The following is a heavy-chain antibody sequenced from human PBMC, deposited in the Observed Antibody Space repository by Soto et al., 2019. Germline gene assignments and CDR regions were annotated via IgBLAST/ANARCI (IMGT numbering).Heavy chain of an antibody. D-gene: IGHD3-10*01. CDR3: SSVDPGETSPFDH. Sequence: ASVKVSCKASGYTFTNYAIHWVRQAPGQRLEWMGWINAGNGKTKYSQSFQGRVTMTRDTSTSTVYMEVSSLRSEDTAVYYCSSVDPGETSPFDHWGQGTLVTVSS. CDR1: GYTFTNYA. V-gene: IGHV1-3*01. J-gene: IGHJ4*02. CDR2: INAGNGKT.